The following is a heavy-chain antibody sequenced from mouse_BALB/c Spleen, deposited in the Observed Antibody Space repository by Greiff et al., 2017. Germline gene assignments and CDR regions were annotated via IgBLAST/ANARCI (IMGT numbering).Heavy chain of an antibody. D-gene: IGHD2-4*01. CDR1: GFTFSSFG. J-gene: IGHJ2*01. V-gene: IGHV5-17*02. CDR3: ARSSMITTPFDY. CDR2: ISSGSSTI. Sequence: EVKVEESGGGLVQPGGSRKLSCAASGFTFSSFGMHWVRQAPEKGLEWVAYISSGSSTIYYADTVKGRFTISRDNPKNTLFLQMTSLRSEDTAMYYCARSSMITTPFDYWGQGTTLTVSS.